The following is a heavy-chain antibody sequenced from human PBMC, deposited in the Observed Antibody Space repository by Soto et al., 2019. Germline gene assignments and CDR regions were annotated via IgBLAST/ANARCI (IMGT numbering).Heavy chain of an antibody. CDR1: GGSISSGGYY. D-gene: IGHD1-1*01. CDR3: ARVRGGAERGYWFDP. Sequence: TLSLTCTVSGGSISSGGYYWSWIRQHPGKGLEWIGYIYHSGSTYYNLPLKSRVTISVDTSKNQFSLKLSSVTAADTAVYYCARVRGGAERGYWFDPWGQGTLVTVSS. CDR2: IYHSGST. J-gene: IGHJ5*02. V-gene: IGHV4-31*03.